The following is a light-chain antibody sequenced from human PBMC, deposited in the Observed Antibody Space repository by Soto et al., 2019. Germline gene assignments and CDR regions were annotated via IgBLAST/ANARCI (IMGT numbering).Light chain of an antibody. CDR2: DTS. Sequence: EIWMTQSPATLSASPGVRDTLSCRASQSVSSSLAWYQQKPGQAPRLLIYDTSTRATGIPARFSGSGSGTEFSLTVSSLQSEDLAVYYCQQYNNWPPLTFGGGTKVEIK. V-gene: IGKV3-15*01. CDR3: QQYNNWPPLT. J-gene: IGKJ4*01. CDR1: QSVSSS.